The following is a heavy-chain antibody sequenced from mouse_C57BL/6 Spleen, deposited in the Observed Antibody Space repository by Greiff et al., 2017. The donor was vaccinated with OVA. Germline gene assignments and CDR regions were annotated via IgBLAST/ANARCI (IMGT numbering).Heavy chain of an antibody. V-gene: IGHV1-55*01. CDR3: ARMDY. CDR1: GYTFTSYW. CDR2: IYPGRGST. Sequence: QVQLQQPGAELVKPGASVKMSCKASGYTFTSYWINWVKQRPGKGLEWIGDIYPGRGSTNYNEKFKSNATLTVDTSSRAAYMQLSSLTSEYSAVNYCARMDYWGQGTTLTVSS. J-gene: IGHJ2*01.